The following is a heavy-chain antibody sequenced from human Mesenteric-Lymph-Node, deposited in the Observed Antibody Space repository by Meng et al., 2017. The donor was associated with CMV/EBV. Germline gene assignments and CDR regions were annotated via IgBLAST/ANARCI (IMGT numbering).Heavy chain of an antibody. J-gene: IGHJ6*02. V-gene: IGHV5-51*01. Sequence: GESLKISCKGSGYSFTSYWIGWVRQMPGKGLEWMGIIYPGDSDTRYSPSFQGQVTISADKSISTAYLQWSSLKASDTAMYYCARHDYGDYRGVGYYYYYGMDVWGQGTTVTVSS. CDR3: ARHDYGDYRGVGYYYYYGMDV. D-gene: IGHD4-17*01. CDR1: GYSFTSYW. CDR2: IYPGDSDT.